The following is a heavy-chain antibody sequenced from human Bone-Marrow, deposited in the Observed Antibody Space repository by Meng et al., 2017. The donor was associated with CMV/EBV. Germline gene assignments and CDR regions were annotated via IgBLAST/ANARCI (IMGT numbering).Heavy chain of an antibody. V-gene: IGHV3-21*01. D-gene: IGHD3-16*01. CDR3: ARVGGSDPLDY. J-gene: IGHJ4*02. Sequence: GESLKISCAASGFTFSSYSMNWVRQAPGKGLEWVSLISSTSNYIYYADSVKGRFTIPRDNAKNSLYLQMNSLRAEDTAVYHCARVGGSDPLDYWGQGSLVTVSS. CDR2: ISSTSNYI. CDR1: GFTFSSYS.